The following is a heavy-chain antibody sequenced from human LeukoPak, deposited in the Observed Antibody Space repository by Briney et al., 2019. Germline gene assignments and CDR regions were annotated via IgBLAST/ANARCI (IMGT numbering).Heavy chain of an antibody. V-gene: IGHV3-23*01. CDR3: AKASYYDSSGYYENLDY. CDR1: GFTFSSNT. CDR2: ITGSGGST. J-gene: IGHJ4*02. Sequence: GGSLRLSCAASGFTFSSNTMSWVRQAPGKGLEWVSAITGSGGSTYHADFVKGRFTISRDNSKNTLYLQMNRLRAEDTAVYYCAKASYYDSSGYYENLDYWGQGTLVTVSS. D-gene: IGHD3-22*01.